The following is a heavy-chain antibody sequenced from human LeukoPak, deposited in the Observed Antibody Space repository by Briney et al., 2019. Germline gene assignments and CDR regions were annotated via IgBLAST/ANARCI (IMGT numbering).Heavy chain of an antibody. CDR1: GGSISSGGYY. CDR3: ARGGGGYFDY. V-gene: IGHV4-31*03. Sequence: PSETPSLTCTVSGGSISSGGYYWSWIRQHPGKGLEWIGYIYYSGSTYYNPSLKSRVTISVDTSKNQFSLKLSSVTAADTAVYYCARGGGGYFDYWGQGTLVTVSS. CDR2: IYYSGST. J-gene: IGHJ4*02. D-gene: IGHD5-12*01.